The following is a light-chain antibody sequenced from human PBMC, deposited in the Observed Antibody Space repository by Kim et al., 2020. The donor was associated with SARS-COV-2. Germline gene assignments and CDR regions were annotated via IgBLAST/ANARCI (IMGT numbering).Light chain of an antibody. J-gene: IGKJ4*01. CDR3: LQDYIYPFT. Sequence: GDTVTVTCRASQDIRNDLGWYQQKPGKAPRLLIFAASNLQTGVSSRFRGSGSGTTFSLTISRLQPDDFATYYCLQDYIYPFTFGGGTKLEI. CDR1: QDIRND. CDR2: AAS. V-gene: IGKV1-6*01.